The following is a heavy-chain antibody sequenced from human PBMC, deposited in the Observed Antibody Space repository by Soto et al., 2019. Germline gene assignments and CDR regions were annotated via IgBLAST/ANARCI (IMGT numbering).Heavy chain of an antibody. CDR2: IYYGRNT. J-gene: IGHJ5*02. D-gene: IGHD5-18*01. CDR1: GGSISSYY. Sequence: SETLSLTCTVSGGSISSYYWSWIRQPPGKGLEWIGYIYYGRNTNYNPSLKSRVTISVDKSKNQFSLKLTSITAGDTAIYYCARGDGYSYVSRVNWFDPWGQGILVTVSS. CDR3: ARGDGYSYVSRVNWFDP. V-gene: IGHV4-59*12.